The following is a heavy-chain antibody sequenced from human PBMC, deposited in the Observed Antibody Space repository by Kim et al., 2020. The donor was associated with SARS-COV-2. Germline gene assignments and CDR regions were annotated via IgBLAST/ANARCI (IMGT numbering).Heavy chain of an antibody. J-gene: IGHJ5*02. V-gene: IGHV3-48*02. D-gene: IGHD1-20*01. CDR3: ARDHLDNWNDLGFYP. Sequence: DSVKGRFTISRDNAKNSLYLQMNSLRDEDTAVYYCARDHLDNWNDLGFYPWGQGTLVTVSS.